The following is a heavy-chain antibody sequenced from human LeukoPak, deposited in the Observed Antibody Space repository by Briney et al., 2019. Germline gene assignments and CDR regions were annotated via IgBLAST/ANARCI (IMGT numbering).Heavy chain of an antibody. CDR1: GFTFSSYS. J-gene: IGHJ1*01. D-gene: IGHD6-13*01. Sequence: GGSLRLSCAASGFTFSSYSMNWVRQAPGKGLEWVSSISSSSYIYYADSVKGRFTISRDNAKNSLYLQMNSLRAEDTAVYYCAKDTAPWQQLFQHWGQGTLVTVSS. CDR3: AKDTAPWQQLFQH. V-gene: IGHV3-21*01. CDR2: ISSSSYI.